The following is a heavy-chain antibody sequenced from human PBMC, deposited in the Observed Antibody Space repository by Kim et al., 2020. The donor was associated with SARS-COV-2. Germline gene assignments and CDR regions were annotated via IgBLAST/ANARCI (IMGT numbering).Heavy chain of an antibody. V-gene: IGHV1-69*01. CDR3: AGPLAGAGAFDI. Sequence: NYAQKFQGRVTITADESTSTAYMELSSLRSEDTAVYYCAGPLAGAGAFDIWGQGTMVTVSS. J-gene: IGHJ3*02. D-gene: IGHD3-10*01.